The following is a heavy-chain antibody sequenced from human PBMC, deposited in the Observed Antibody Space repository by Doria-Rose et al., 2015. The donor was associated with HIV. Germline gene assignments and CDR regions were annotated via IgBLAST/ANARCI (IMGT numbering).Heavy chain of an antibody. V-gene: IGHV4-59*01. CDR1: GGSISHYY. CDR2: IFYTGST. Sequence: QVQLQESGPGLVKPSETLSLTCRVSGGSISHYYWSSITQPTGKGLEYIGDIFYTGSTNYSPSLKSRVSISIDTSKNKSSLRLSSVTAADTAVYYCARVLSGTYDYWGQGTLVTVSS. CDR3: ARVLSGTYDY. D-gene: IGHD1-26*01. J-gene: IGHJ4*02.